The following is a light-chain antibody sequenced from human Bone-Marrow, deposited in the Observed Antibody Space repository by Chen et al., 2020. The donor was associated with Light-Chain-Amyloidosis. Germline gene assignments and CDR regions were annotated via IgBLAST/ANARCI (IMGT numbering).Light chain of an antibody. CDR3: SSFTITNTWI. CDR2: EVT. J-gene: IGLJ2*01. CDR1: SSHVGGYNY. V-gene: IGLV2-14*01. Sequence: QSALTQPASVSGSPGQSITIPCTGTSSHVGGYNYVSWYQQHPGKAPKLMIYEVTNRPSGISIRFSGSKSGNTASLTISGLQAEDEADYYCSSFTITNTWIFGGGTKLTVL.